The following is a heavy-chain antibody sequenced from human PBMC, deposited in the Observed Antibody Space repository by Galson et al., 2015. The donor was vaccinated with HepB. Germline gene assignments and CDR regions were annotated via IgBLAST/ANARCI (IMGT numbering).Heavy chain of an antibody. D-gene: IGHD1-26*01. V-gene: IGHV3-23*01. CDR2: ISGSGGST. CDR3: AKDVRGELLPDY. Sequence: SLRLSCAASGLTFSSYWMSWVRQAPGKGLEWVSAISGSGGSTYYADSVKGRFTISRDNSKNTLYLQMNSLRAEDTAVYYCAKDVRGELLPDYWGQGTLVTVSS. CDR1: GLTFSSYW. J-gene: IGHJ4*02.